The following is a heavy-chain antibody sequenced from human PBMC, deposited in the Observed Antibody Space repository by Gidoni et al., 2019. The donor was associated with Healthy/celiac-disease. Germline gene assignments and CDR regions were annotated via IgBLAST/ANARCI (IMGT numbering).Heavy chain of an antibody. CDR3: TRVGYYDSSGYPDAFDI. CDR2: IRSKAYGGTT. D-gene: IGHD3-22*01. Sequence: EVQLVESGGGLVQPGRSRRLSCPASGFTFGDYAMSWVRQAPVKGLEWVGFIRSKAYGGTTEYAASVKGRFTISRDDSKSIAYLQMNSLKTEDTAVYYCTRVGYYDSSGYPDAFDIWGQGTMVTVSS. CDR1: GFTFGDYA. J-gene: IGHJ3*02. V-gene: IGHV3-49*04.